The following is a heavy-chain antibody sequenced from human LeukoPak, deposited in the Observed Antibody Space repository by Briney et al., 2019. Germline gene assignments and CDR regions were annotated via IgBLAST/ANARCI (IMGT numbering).Heavy chain of an antibody. Sequence: GGSLRLSCAASGFTFSSYSMNWVRQAPGKGLEWVSSISSKSTYIYHADSVKGRFTISRDNAKSSLYLQMNSLRAEDTAIYYCARIHIAVAGITDYWGQGTLVTVSS. CDR2: ISSKSTYI. V-gene: IGHV3-21*01. CDR1: GFTFSSYS. J-gene: IGHJ4*02. CDR3: ARIHIAVAGITDY. D-gene: IGHD6-19*01.